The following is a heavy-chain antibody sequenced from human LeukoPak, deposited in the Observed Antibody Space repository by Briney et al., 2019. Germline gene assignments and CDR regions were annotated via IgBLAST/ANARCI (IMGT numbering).Heavy chain of an antibody. Sequence: GGSLRLSCEVSGITLSNYGMSWVRQAPGKGLEWVAGISGSGGGTNYAESVKGRFTISRDNSKNTLYLQMNSLRAEDTAVYFCAKRGVVIRVILVGFHKEAYYFDSWGQGALVSVSS. D-gene: IGHD3-22*01. V-gene: IGHV3-23*01. CDR2: ISGSGGGT. CDR1: GITLSNYG. J-gene: IGHJ4*02. CDR3: AKRGVVIRVILVGFHKEAYYFDS.